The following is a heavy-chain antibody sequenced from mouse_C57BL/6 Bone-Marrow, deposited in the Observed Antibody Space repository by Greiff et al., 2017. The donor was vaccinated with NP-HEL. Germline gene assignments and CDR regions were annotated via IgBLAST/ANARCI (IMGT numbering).Heavy chain of an antibody. CDR1: GFTFSDAW. CDR3: TKALYYYGSSYWYFDV. J-gene: IGHJ1*03. D-gene: IGHD1-1*01. V-gene: IGHV6-6*01. CDR2: IRNKANNHAT. Sequence: DVMLVESGGGLVQPGGSMKLSCAASGFTFSDAWMDWVRQSPEKGLEWVAEIRNKANNHATYYAESVKGRFTISRDDSKSSVYLQMNSLRAEDTGIYYCTKALYYYGSSYWYFDVWGTGTTVTVSS.